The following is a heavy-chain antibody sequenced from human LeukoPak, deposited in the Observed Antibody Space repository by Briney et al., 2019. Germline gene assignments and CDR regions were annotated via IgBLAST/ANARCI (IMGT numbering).Heavy chain of an antibody. V-gene: IGHV1-3*01. Sequence: ASVKVSCKASGYTFTSYAMHWVRQAPGQRLEWMGWINAGNGNTKYSQKFQGRVTITRDTSASTAYMELSSLRSEDTAVYYCARVVCSGGSCYALDYWGQGTLVTVSS. CDR2: INAGNGNT. CDR1: GYTFTSYA. J-gene: IGHJ4*02. CDR3: ARVVCSGGSCYALDY. D-gene: IGHD2-15*01.